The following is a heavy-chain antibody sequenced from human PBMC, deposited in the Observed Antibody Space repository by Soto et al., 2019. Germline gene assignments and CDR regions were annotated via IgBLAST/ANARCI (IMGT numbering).Heavy chain of an antibody. J-gene: IGHJ6*02. Sequence: GGSLRLSCAASGFTFSDYYMSWIRQAPGKGLEWVSYISSSSVYTNYADSVRGRFTISRDNAKNSLYLQMNSLRAEDTGVYYCARDAPDDSSSTAYYYYGMDVWGPGTTVTVSS. D-gene: IGHD6-6*01. CDR1: GFTFSDYY. CDR3: ARDAPDDSSSTAYYYYGMDV. V-gene: IGHV3-11*06. CDR2: ISSSSVYT.